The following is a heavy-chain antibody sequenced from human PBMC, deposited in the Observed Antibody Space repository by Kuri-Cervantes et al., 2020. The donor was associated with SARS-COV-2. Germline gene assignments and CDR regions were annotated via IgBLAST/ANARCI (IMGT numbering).Heavy chain of an antibody. CDR3: ARAQRGLMVALDY. Sequence: GGSLRLSCAASGFTFSSYSMDWVRQAPGKGLEWVSYISSSSTIYYADSVKGRFTISRDNAKNSLYLQMNSLRAEDTAVYYCARAQRGLMVALDYWGQGTLVTVSS. J-gene: IGHJ4*02. D-gene: IGHD5-12*01. CDR1: GFTFSSYS. CDR2: ISSSSTI. V-gene: IGHV3-48*04.